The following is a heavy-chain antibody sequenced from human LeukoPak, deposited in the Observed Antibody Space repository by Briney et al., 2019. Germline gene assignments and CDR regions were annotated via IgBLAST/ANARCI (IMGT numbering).Heavy chain of an antibody. J-gene: IGHJ1*01. V-gene: IGHV3-30*03. Sequence: GGSLRLSCAASGFTFSGFGMHWVRQAPGKGLQRVAVISSDGTNKFYADSVAGRLTISRDNSKNTLYLQMTSLRPEDTAVYFCGTEGGARGVDTVRYEYWGQGTLVTISS. CDR1: GFTFSGFG. D-gene: IGHD2-8*02. CDR2: ISSDGTNK. CDR3: GTEGGARGVDTVRYEY.